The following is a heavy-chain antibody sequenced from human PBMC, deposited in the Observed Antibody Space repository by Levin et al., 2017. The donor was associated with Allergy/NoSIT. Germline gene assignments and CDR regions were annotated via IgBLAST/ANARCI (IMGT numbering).Heavy chain of an antibody. CDR1: GFTFSSSV. V-gene: IGHV3-23*01. Sequence: GESLKISCAASGFTFSSSVMSWVRQAPGKGLEWVSVISGSGGATYYADSVKGRFTISRDNSKNTLYLQMNSLRAEDTAVYYCAKTERFDPWGQGTLVTVSS. CDR2: ISGSGGAT. J-gene: IGHJ5*02. CDR3: AKTERFDP.